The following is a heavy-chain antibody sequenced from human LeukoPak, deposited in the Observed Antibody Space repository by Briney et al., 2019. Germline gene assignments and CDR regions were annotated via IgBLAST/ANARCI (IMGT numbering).Heavy chain of an antibody. CDR3: AKIAARPYYYYYYMDV. CDR2: IYYSGST. Sequence: SETLSLTCTVSGGSISSGGYYWSWIRQHPGKGLEWIGYIYYSGSTYYNPSLKSRVTISVDTSKNQFSLKLSSVTAADTAVYYCAKIAARPYYYYYYMDVWGKGTTVTVSS. CDR1: GGSISSGGYY. V-gene: IGHV4-31*03. J-gene: IGHJ6*03. D-gene: IGHD6-6*01.